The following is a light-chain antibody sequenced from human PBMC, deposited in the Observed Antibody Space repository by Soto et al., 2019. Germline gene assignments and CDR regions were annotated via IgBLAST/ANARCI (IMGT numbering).Light chain of an antibody. V-gene: IGKV3D-15*01. CDR1: QSVSSN. Sequence: EIVMTQSPATLSVSPGERATLSCRASQSVSSNLAWYQHKPGQAPRLLIYGASTRATGIPARFSGSGSGTEFTLTISSLQSEDFAVYYCQQYNNWPALTFGGGTKVEI. J-gene: IGKJ4*01. CDR3: QQYNNWPALT. CDR2: GAS.